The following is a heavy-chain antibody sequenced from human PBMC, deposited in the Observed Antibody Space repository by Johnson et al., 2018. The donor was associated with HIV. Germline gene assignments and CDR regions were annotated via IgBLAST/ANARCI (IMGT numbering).Heavy chain of an antibody. CDR1: GFTFINAW. V-gene: IGHV3-15*01. CDR2: IYSKTDGGTT. J-gene: IGHJ3*02. CDR3: TTDQVGRNYGGKYHI. D-gene: IGHD1-7*01. Sequence: VQLVESGGGLVKPGGSLRLSCAASGFTFINAWMSWVRQAPGKVLEWVGRIYSKTDGGTTEYAAPVKGRFTISRDDSKNTLYLQMNSLKSEDTAVYYCTTDQVGRNYGGKYHIWGQGTMVTVSS.